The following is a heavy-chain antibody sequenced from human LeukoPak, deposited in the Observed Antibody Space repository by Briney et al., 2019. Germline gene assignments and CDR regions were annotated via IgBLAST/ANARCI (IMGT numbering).Heavy chain of an antibody. J-gene: IGHJ4*02. Sequence: GASVKVSFKASGYTFTSYGISWVRQAPGQGLEWMGWINPSSGGTNSAQMFQGRVTMTRDTSISTAYMELSRLRSDDTAVYYCARGAYYYGSGSPHDYWGQGTLVTVSS. CDR1: GYTFTSYG. D-gene: IGHD3-10*01. CDR2: INPSSGGT. V-gene: IGHV1-2*02. CDR3: ARGAYYYGSGSPHDY.